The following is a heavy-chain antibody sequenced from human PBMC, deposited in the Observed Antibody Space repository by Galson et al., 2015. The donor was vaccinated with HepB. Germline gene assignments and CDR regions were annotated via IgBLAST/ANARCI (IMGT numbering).Heavy chain of an antibody. J-gene: IGHJ4*02. CDR2: ISYDGSNK. CDR1: GFTFSSYA. V-gene: IGHV3-30-3*01. D-gene: IGHD5-18*01. Sequence: SLRLSCAASGFTFSSYAMHWVRQAPGKGLEWVAVISYDGSNKYYADSVKGRFTISRDNSKNTLYLQMNSLRAEDTAVYYCAREVEFVDTYYFDYWGQGTLVTVSS. CDR3: AREVEFVDTYYFDY.